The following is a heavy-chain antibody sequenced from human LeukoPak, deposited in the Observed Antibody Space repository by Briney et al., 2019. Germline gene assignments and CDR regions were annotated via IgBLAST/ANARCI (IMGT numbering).Heavy chain of an antibody. V-gene: IGHV3-21*01. D-gene: IGHD3-22*01. CDR1: GSTLSSYS. CDR3: ARDRYDRSGYYDY. Sequence: AGGSLRLSCAASGSTLSSYSMNWVRQAPGKGLEWVSSISSSSYIHYTDSVKGRFTISRDNTKKSLYLQMNSLRAEDTAVYYCARDRYDRSGYYDYWGQGTLVTVSS. CDR2: ISSSSYI. J-gene: IGHJ4*02.